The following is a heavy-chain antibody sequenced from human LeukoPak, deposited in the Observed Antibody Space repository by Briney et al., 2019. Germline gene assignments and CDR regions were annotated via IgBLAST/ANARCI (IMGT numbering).Heavy chain of an antibody. CDR2: ISSSSSYI. J-gene: IGHJ6*03. Sequence: GGSLRLSCAASGFTFSSYSMNWVRQAPGKGLEWVSSISSSSSYIYYADSVKGRFTISRDNAKNSLYLQMNSLRAEDTAVYYCARARSGTAYYYYMDVWGKGTTVTVSS. CDR1: GFTFSSYS. V-gene: IGHV3-21*01. CDR3: ARARSGTAYYYYMDV. D-gene: IGHD1-1*01.